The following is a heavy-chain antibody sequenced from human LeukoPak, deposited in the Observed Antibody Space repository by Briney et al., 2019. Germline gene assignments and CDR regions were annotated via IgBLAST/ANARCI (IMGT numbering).Heavy chain of an antibody. V-gene: IGHV4-59*01. CDR2: IYYTGNT. J-gene: IGHJ5*02. CDR1: GASISGYY. Sequence: WETLCLTCTVSGASISGYYWSWIDQPPGKGLDYIGYIYYTGNTNYNPPLKSRVTISVDTSKNQFSLKLSAVTAADTAVYYCARGRGGGGTSNNWFDPWGRGT. CDR3: ARGRGGGGTSNNWFDP. D-gene: IGHD2-15*01.